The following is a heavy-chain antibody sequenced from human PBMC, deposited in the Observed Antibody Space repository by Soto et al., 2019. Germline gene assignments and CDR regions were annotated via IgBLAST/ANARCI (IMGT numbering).Heavy chain of an antibody. Sequence: SETLSLTCAVSGGSISSGNSYAWSWIRQPPGKGLEWIGSISHTGRTSYNPSLKGRVTMSVDKSKNQFSLKLSSVTAADMAVYYCARAVAPYLGTWFDPWGQGSLVTVSS. CDR2: ISHTGRT. J-gene: IGHJ5*02. CDR3: ARAVAPYLGTWFDP. V-gene: IGHV4-30-2*01. CDR1: GGSISSGNSYA. D-gene: IGHD3-16*01.